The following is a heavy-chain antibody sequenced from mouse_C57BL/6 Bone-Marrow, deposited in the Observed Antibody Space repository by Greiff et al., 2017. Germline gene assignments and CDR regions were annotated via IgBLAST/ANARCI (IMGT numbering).Heavy chain of an antibody. CDR1: GYSFTGYY. CDR2: INPSTGGT. D-gene: IGHD2-3*01. Sequence: LVESGPELVKPGASVKISCKASGYSFTGYYMNWVKQSPEKSLEWIGEINPSTGGTTYNQKFKAKATLTVDKSSSTAYMQLKSLTSEDSAVYYCARYARHDGYYYFDYWGQGTTLTVSS. J-gene: IGHJ2*01. V-gene: IGHV1-42*01. CDR3: ARYARHDGYYYFDY.